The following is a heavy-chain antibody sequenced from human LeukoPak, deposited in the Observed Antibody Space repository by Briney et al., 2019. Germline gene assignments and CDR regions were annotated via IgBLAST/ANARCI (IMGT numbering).Heavy chain of an antibody. Sequence: AASVTVSCKASGYTFTGYYMHWVRQAPGQGLEWMGWINPNSGGTNYAQKFQGRVTMTRDTSISTAYMELSRLRSDDTAVYHCARDGVMAPTGWFDPWGQGTLVTVS. CDR1: GYTFTGYY. CDR3: ARDGVMAPTGWFDP. CDR2: INPNSGGT. V-gene: IGHV1-2*02. J-gene: IGHJ5*02. D-gene: IGHD2-8*01.